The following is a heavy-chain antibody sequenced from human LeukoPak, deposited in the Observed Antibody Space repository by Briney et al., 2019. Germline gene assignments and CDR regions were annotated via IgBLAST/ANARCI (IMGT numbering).Heavy chain of an antibody. Sequence: GGSLRLSCAASGFTFSSYSMSWVRQAPGKGLEWVSSISSSSSYIYYADSVKGRFTISRDNAKNSLYLQMNSLRAEDTAVYYCARDRSLGYCSSTSCYEGPPSDYYYGMDVWGKGTTVTVSS. CDR2: ISSSSSYI. CDR1: GFTFSSYS. CDR3: ARDRSLGYCSSTSCYEGPPSDYYYGMDV. D-gene: IGHD2-2*01. V-gene: IGHV3-21*01. J-gene: IGHJ6*04.